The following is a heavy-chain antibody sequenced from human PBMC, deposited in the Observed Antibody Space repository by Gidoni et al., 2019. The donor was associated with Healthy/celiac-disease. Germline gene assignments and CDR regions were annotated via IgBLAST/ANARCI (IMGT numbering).Heavy chain of an antibody. CDR1: GFPFSSYS. CDR3: ARPVEMATSPEVD. J-gene: IGHJ4*02. Sequence: EVQLVESGGGLVQPGGSLRLSCAASGFPFSSYSMNWVRQAPGKGLEGVSYISSSSSTIYYADAVKGRFTISRDNAKNSLYLKMNSLRDEDTAVYYCARPVEMATSPEVDWGQGTLVTVSS. CDR2: ISSSSSTI. V-gene: IGHV3-48*02. D-gene: IGHD5-12*01.